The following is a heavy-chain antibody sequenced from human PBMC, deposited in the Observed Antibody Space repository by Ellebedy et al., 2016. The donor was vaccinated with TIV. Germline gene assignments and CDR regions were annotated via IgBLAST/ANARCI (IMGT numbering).Heavy chain of an antibody. CDR1: GGPISSYY. CDR3: AAVWVPSAPLQP. V-gene: IGHV4-4*07. Sequence: MPSETLSLTCTVSGGPISSYYWSWIRQAAGKGLEWIAGIYTSGSTNYNPSLKSRVTMSVDTSKNQFSLKLSTVTAADTAVYYCAAVWVPSAPLQPWGQGTLVTVSS. J-gene: IGHJ5*02. CDR2: IYTSGST. D-gene: IGHD2-2*01.